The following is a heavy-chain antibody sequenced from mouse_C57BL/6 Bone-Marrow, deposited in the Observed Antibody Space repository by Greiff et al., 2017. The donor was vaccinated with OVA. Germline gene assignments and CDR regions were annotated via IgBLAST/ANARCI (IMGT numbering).Heavy chain of an antibody. CDR1: GYSITSGYY. D-gene: IGHD2-3*01. CDR2: ISYDGSN. V-gene: IGHV3-6*01. Sequence: DVQLQESGPGLVKPSQSLSLTCSVTGYSITSGYYWNWIRQFPGNKLEWMGYISYDGSNNYNPSLKNRISITRDTSKNQFFLKLNSVTTEDTATYYCARVNDGPFDYWGQGTTLTVSS. J-gene: IGHJ2*01. CDR3: ARVNDGPFDY.